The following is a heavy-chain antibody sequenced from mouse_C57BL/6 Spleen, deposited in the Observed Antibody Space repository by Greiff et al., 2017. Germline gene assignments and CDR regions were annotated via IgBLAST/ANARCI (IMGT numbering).Heavy chain of an antibody. J-gene: IGHJ3*01. Sequence: EVQVVESGEGLVKPGGSLKLSCAASGFTFSSYAMPWVRQTPGKRLEWVAYISRGGDYIYYAETVKGRVTISGDNARNTMYLQMSSLKSEDTAMYYYTRGGDDDWDWFAYWGQGTLVTVSA. V-gene: IGHV5-9-1*02. CDR1: GFTFSSYA. CDR3: TRGGDDDWDWFAY. D-gene: IGHD2-4*01. CDR2: ISRGGDYI.